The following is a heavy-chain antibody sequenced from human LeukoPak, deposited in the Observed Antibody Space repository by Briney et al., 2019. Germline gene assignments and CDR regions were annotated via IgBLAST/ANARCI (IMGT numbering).Heavy chain of an antibody. Sequence: GGSLRLSCAASGFTFSTYWMSWLRQAPGEGLEWVANTNQDGSEKYYVDSVEGRFTISRDNAKNSLYLQLNSLRAEDTAVYYCARMTGGLWDYWGQGTLVTVSS. D-gene: IGHD1-26*01. CDR1: GFTFSTYW. CDR2: TNQDGSEK. CDR3: ARMTGGLWDY. J-gene: IGHJ4*02. V-gene: IGHV3-7*05.